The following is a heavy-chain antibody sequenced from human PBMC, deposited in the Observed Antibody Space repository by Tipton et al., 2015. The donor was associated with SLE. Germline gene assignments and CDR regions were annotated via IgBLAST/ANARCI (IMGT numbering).Heavy chain of an antibody. CDR2: IYSGGST. V-gene: IGHV3-53*01. CDR1: GFTVSSNY. Sequence: SLRLSCAASGFTVSSNYMSRVRQAPGKGLEWVSVIYSGGSTYYADSVKGRFTISRDNSKNTLYLQMNSLRAEDTAVYYCARFSRGGAFDIWGQGTLVTVSS. CDR3: ARFSRGGAFDI. D-gene: IGHD3-9*01. J-gene: IGHJ4*02.